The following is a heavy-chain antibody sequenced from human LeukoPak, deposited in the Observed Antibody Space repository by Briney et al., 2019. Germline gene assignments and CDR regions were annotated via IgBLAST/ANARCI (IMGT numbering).Heavy chain of an antibody. D-gene: IGHD3-10*01. CDR2: IYISGST. Sequence: SETLSLTCTVSGGSISSGSYYWSWIRQPAGKGLEWIGRIYISGSTNYNPSLKSRVTISIDTSKNQFSLNLSSVTAADTAVYYCARDRVPSKYYYTSGSYMPEYYFDYWGQGTLVTVSS. CDR1: GGSISSGSYY. J-gene: IGHJ4*02. V-gene: IGHV4-61*02. CDR3: ARDRVPSKYYYTSGSYMPEYYFDY.